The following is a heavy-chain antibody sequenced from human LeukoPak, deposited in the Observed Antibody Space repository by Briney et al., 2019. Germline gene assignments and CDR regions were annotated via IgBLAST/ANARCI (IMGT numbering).Heavy chain of an antibody. J-gene: IGHJ4*02. Sequence: ASVKVSCKVSGYTLTELSMHWVRQAPGKGLEWMGGFDPEDGETIYAQKFQGRVTMTTDTSTSTAYMELRSLRSDDTAVYYCARDRGYYDSSGPNFDYWGQGTLVTVSS. CDR3: ARDRGYYDSSGPNFDY. CDR2: FDPEDGET. D-gene: IGHD3-22*01. CDR1: GYTLTELS. V-gene: IGHV1-24*01.